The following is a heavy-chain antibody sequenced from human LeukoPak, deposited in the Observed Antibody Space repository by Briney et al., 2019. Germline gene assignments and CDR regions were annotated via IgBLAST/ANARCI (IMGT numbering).Heavy chain of an antibody. J-gene: IGHJ2*01. CDR1: GYSISSSYY. CDR3: ARPGGYSGYEPNLDWYFDL. Sequence: SETLSLTCTASGYSISSSYYWSWIRQPPGKGLEWIGYIYYSGSTNYNPSLKSRVTISVDTSKNQFSLKLSSVTAADTAVYYCARPGGYSGYEPNLDWYFDLWGRGTLVTVSS. CDR2: IYYSGST. V-gene: IGHV4-59*08. D-gene: IGHD5-12*01.